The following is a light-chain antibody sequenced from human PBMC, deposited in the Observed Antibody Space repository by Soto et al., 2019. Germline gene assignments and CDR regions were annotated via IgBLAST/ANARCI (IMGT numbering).Light chain of an antibody. CDR2: GAS. CDR1: QSVGSN. CDR3: QQYKNWPPVT. V-gene: IGKV3-15*01. J-gene: IGKJ1*01. Sequence: EIVLTHSPGTLSLSPGERATLSCSASQSVGSNYLAWYEQKPGQAPRLLIYGASTRATGIPARFSGSGSGAEFTLTISSLQSEDFAVYYCQQYKNWPPVTFGQGTKVDIK.